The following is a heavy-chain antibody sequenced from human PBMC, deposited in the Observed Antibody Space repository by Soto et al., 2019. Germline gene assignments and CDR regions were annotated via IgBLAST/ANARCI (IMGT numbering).Heavy chain of an antibody. CDR2: IIPIFGTA. D-gene: IGHD3-10*01. CDR1: GGTFSSYA. CDR3: ASSLWFGELLNPTSDY. V-gene: IGHV1-69*01. J-gene: IGHJ4*02. Sequence: QVQLVQSGAEVKKPGSSVKVSCKASGGTFSSYAISWVRQAPGQGLEWMGGIIPIFGTANYAQKFQGRVTITADESTSTAYMELSSLRSEDTAVYYCASSLWFGELLNPTSDYWGQGTLVTVSS.